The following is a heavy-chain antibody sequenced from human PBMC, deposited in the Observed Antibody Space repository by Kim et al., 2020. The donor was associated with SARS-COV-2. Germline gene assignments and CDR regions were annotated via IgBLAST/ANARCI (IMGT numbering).Heavy chain of an antibody. CDR3: AKDRSGSYYTFDV. D-gene: IGHD1-26*01. V-gene: IGHV4-59*13. CDR2: ISKSGST. J-gene: IGHJ3*01. Sequence: SETLSLTCSVSGGSFSSYFLSWIRQPPGKGLEWIGYISKSGSTTYNPSLKSRVTISVDTSKNHLSLKLSSVTTEDTAVYYCAKDRSGSYYTFDVWGQGTVVTVSS. CDR1: GGSFSSYF.